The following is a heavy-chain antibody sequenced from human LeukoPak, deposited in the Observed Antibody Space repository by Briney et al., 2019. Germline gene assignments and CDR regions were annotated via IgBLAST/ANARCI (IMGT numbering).Heavy chain of an antibody. J-gene: IGHJ4*02. CDR2: INPNSGGT. CDR3: ARDRSASGLYYFDY. Sequence: ASVNVSFKSSVYTFTYYYMHWVRQPPGQGLEGMGWINPNSGGTNYAQKFQGRVTMTRDTSISTAYMELSRLRSDDTGVYYCARDRSASGLYYFDYWGEGTLVTVSS. D-gene: IGHD3-3*01. CDR1: VYTFTYYY. V-gene: IGHV1-2*02.